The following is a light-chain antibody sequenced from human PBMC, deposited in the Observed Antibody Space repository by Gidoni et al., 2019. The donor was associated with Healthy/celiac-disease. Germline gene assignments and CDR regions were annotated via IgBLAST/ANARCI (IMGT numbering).Light chain of an antibody. V-gene: IGKV3-15*01. J-gene: IGKJ2*01. CDR2: GAS. CDR1: QSVSSN. CDR3: QQYNNWPPVYT. Sequence: EIVMTQSPATLSVSPGERATLSCRASQSVSSNLAWYQQKPGQARRLLIYGASTRANGIQARFSGSGYGTEFTLTISSLQSEDFAVYYCQQYNNWPPVYTFGQGTKLEIK.